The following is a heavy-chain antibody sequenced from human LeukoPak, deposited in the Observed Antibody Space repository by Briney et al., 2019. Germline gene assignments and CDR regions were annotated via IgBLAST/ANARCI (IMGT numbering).Heavy chain of an antibody. D-gene: IGHD1-26*01. Sequence: GGSLRLSCAASGFTFSSYWMHWVRQAPGKGLVWVSRINSDGSSTSYADSVKGRFTISRDNAKNTLYLQMNSLRAEDTAVYYCARVTLSGSYLFDYWGQGTLGTVSS. CDR3: ARVTLSGSYLFDY. J-gene: IGHJ4*02. CDR2: INSDGSST. V-gene: IGHV3-74*01. CDR1: GFTFSSYW.